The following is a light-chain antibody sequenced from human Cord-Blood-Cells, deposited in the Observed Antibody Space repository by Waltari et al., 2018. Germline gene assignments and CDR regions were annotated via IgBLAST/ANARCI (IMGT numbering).Light chain of an antibody. V-gene: IGKV3-20*01. CDR1: QSVSSSD. CDR3: QQYGSSTGLT. J-gene: IGKJ4*01. CDR2: GAS. Sequence: EIVLTQSPGTLSLSPGERATLSCRASQSVSSSDLAWYQQKPGQAPRLLISGASSRATGIPDRFSGSGSGTDFTLTISRLVPEDFAVYYCQQYGSSTGLTFGGGTKVEIK.